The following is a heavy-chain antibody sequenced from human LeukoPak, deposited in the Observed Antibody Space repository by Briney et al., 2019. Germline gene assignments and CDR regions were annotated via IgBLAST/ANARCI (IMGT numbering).Heavy chain of an antibody. Sequence: PGGSLRLSCAASGFTVSSNYMSWVRQAPGKGLEWVSVIYSGGDTYYADSVKGRFTISRDNSKNTLYLQMSSLRADDTAVYYCAKEGKTRTWNYSQAKPVYWGQGTLVTVSS. CDR2: IYSGGDT. CDR1: GFTVSSNY. D-gene: IGHD1-7*01. CDR3: AKEGKTRTWNYSQAKPVY. V-gene: IGHV3-53*01. J-gene: IGHJ4*02.